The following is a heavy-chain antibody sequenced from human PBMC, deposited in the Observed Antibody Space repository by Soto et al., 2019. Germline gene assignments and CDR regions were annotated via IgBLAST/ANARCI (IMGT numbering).Heavy chain of an antibody. J-gene: IGHJ6*02. CDR3: ARASLGQYYFHGLDV. D-gene: IGHD6-13*01. Sequence: QVQLVQSGAEVKKPGASVKVSCQASGYTFTNFGYSWGRQAPGQGLEWMGWISAYNTNTNYAQKFQGRLTMTTDTTTNTAYMELRSLRSDDTAVYYCARASLGQYYFHGLDVWAQGTTVTVS. CDR1: GYTFTNFG. CDR2: ISAYNTNT. V-gene: IGHV1-18*01.